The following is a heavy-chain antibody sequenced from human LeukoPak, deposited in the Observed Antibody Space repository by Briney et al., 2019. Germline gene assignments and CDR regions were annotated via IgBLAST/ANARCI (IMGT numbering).Heavy chain of an antibody. D-gene: IGHD6-13*01. CDR3: ARGPSRSSWYWHAFDI. CDR2: IIPIFGTA. J-gene: IGHJ3*02. V-gene: IGHV1-69*13. CDR1: GGTFRNYA. Sequence: SVKVSCKASGGTFRNYAISWVRQAPGQGLEWMGGIIPIFGTANYAQKFQGRVTITADESTSTAYMELSSLRSEDTAVYYCARGPSRSSWYWHAFDIWGQGTMVTVSS.